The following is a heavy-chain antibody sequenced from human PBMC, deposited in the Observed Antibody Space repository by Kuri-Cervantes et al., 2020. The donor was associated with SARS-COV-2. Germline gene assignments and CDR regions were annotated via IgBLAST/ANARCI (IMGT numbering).Heavy chain of an antibody. CDR3: VRDGDHWNFDY. Sequence: GGSLRLSCVASGFTFSSYAMHWVRQAPGKGLEWVAVISYDGSNKYYADSVKGRFTISRDNAKNMLFLQMNSLRAEDTAVYYCVRDGDHWNFDYWGQGTLVTVSS. J-gene: IGHJ4*02. CDR1: GFTFSSYA. D-gene: IGHD1-1*01. V-gene: IGHV3-30*07. CDR2: ISYDGSNK.